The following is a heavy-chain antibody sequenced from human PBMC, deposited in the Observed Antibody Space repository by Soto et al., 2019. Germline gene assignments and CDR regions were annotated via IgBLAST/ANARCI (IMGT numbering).Heavy chain of an antibody. D-gene: IGHD6-19*01. V-gene: IGHV1-69*01. J-gene: IGHJ6*02. CDR3: ARDRGRIAVAVILGGAYCYGMDV. Sequence: QVQLVQSGAEVKKPGSSVKVSCKASGGTFSSYAISWVRQAPGQGLEWMGGIIPVFGTANYAQKFQGRVTITADESTTTAYLELSSLSSEDTAVYYCARDRGRIAVAVILGGAYCYGMDVWGQGNTVTGSS. CDR2: IIPVFGTA. CDR1: GGTFSSYA.